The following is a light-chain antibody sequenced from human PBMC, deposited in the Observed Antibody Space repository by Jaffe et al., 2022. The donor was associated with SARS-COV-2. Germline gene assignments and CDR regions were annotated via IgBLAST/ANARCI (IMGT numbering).Light chain of an antibody. CDR1: SSDVGGYNY. CDR3: SSYAVNNNYV. V-gene: IGLV2-8*01. J-gene: IGLJ1*01. CDR2: EVN. Sequence: QSALTQPPSASGSPGQSVTISCTGTSSDVGGYNYVSWYQQHPGKAPKLMIYEVNKRPSGVPDRFSGRKSGNTASLTVSGLQAEDEGEYYCSSYAVNNNYVFGTGTKVTVL.